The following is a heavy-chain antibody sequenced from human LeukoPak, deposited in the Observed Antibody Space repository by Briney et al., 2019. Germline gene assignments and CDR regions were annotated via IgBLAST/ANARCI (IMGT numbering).Heavy chain of an antibody. J-gene: IGHJ5*02. CDR3: ARRPREQRLLGDCFDP. Sequence: SETLSLTCTVSGDSITRSTYYWGWIRQPPGKGLEWIGNIYYSGNTYYNPSLKSRVVISVDTSRNQFSLKLSSVTAADTAVYYCARRPREQRLLGDCFDPWGQGTLVTVSS. CDR2: IYYSGNT. V-gene: IGHV4-39*01. CDR1: GDSITRSTYY. D-gene: IGHD6-25*01.